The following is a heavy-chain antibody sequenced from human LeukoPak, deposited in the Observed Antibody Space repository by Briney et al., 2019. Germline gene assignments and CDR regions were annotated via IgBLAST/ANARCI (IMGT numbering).Heavy chain of an antibody. CDR3: TKHMIRGVSRWFDP. CDR1: RLTFSSYA. Sequence: GGSLRLSCVGSRLTFSSYAMSWVRQAPGKGLEWVSSIGGNGGSRLCADSVKGRFTISRDNSKNTLFLQMNSLRAEDTAVYYCTKHMIRGVSRWFDPWGQGTLVTVSS. CDR2: IGGNGGSR. D-gene: IGHD3-10*01. J-gene: IGHJ5*02. V-gene: IGHV3-23*01.